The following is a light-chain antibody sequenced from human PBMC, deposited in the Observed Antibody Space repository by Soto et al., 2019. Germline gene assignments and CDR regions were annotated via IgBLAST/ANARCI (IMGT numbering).Light chain of an antibody. V-gene: IGLV1-44*01. CDR1: SSNIGSNT. J-gene: IGLJ2*01. CDR2: SNN. CDR3: AAWDDSLNGAV. Sequence: QLVLTQPPSASGTPGQRVTISCSGSSSNIGSNTVNWYQQLPGTAPKLLINSNNQRPSGVPDRISGSKSGTSASLAISGLQSEDEADYYCAAWDDSLNGAVFGGGTKVTVL.